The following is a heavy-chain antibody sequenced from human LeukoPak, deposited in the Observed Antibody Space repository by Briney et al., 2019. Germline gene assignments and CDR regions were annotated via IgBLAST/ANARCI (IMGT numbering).Heavy chain of an antibody. CDR2: INPNSGNT. CDR1: GYTFTGYY. J-gene: IGHJ4*02. V-gene: IGHV1-18*04. Sequence: ASVRVSCKASGYTFTGYYMHWVRQAPGQRLEWMGWINPNSGNTNYAQKLQGRVTMTTDTSTSTAYMELRSLRSDDTAVYYCARGSGSDNYWGQGTLVTVSS. D-gene: IGHD3-10*01. CDR3: ARGSGSDNY.